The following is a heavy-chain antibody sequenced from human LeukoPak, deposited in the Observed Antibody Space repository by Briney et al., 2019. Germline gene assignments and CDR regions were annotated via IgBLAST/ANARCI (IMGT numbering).Heavy chain of an antibody. V-gene: IGHV4-4*02. CDR1: GGSVSSTNW. J-gene: IGHJ4*02. Sequence: SETLSLTCGVSGGSVSSTNWWTWIRQPTGKGLEWIGEVHLDGRTNFNPSLKSRLTMSVDLSENHVSLKLTSVTAADTAVYYCAREGGFYRPLDYSGQGTLVTVSS. D-gene: IGHD6-25*01. CDR2: VHLDGRT. CDR3: AREGGFYRPLDY.